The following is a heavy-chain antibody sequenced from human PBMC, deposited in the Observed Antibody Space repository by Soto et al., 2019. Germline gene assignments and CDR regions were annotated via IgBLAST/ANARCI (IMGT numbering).Heavy chain of an antibody. V-gene: IGHV4-59*01. CDR2: ISYTGSA. Sequence: PSETLSLTCTVSGGSINYSYWTWIRQPPGKGLEWIGYISYTGSANYNASLKSRLTISVDTSKNQLSLKLSSVTAADTALYYCAGVNYGDYYYGMDVWGQGTTVTVSS. CDR1: GGSINYSY. CDR3: AGVNYGDYYYGMDV. J-gene: IGHJ6*02. D-gene: IGHD4-17*01.